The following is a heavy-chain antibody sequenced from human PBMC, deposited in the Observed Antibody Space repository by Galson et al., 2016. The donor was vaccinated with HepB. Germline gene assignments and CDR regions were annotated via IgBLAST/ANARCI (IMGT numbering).Heavy chain of an antibody. D-gene: IGHD2-15*01. V-gene: IGHV1-69*06. CDR3: ARAQGGGSRDDAFDI. CDR1: GGTFSSYA. J-gene: IGHJ3*02. Sequence: SVKVSCKASGGTFSSYAISWVRQAPGQGLEWMGGIIPIFSTTTYAQKFQGRVTITADKSTITAYMELSSLRSEDTAVYYCARAQGGGSRDDAFDIWGQGTMVTVSS. CDR2: IIPIFSTT.